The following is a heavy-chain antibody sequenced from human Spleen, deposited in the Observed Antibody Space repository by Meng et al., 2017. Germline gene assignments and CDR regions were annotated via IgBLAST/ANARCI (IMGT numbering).Heavy chain of an antibody. D-gene: IGHD6-25*01. CDR2: INPKSGDT. CDR3: ARDEDISAAGKLFGDY. J-gene: IGHJ4*02. CDR1: GGTFSSYG. V-gene: IGHV1-2*06. Sequence: QGQLVQSGAEVKKPGSSVKVSCKASGGTFSSYGISWVRQAPGQGLEWMGRINPKSGDTHYAQKFQARVTMTGDTSISTAYMELSGLRSDDTAMYYCARDEDISAAGKLFGDYWGQGTLVTVSS.